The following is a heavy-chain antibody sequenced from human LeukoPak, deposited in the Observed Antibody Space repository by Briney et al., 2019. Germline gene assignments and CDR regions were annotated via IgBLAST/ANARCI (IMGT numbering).Heavy chain of an antibody. J-gene: IGHJ4*02. D-gene: IGHD3-10*01. Sequence: GGSLRLSCAASGFTFSSSAMSWVRQVPGKGLEWVSGISASGGSTYYADSVKGRFTISRDNSKNTLYLQMNSLRAEDTAVYYCARDQFGEFFFDYWGQGTLVTVSS. CDR1: GFTFSSSA. CDR3: ARDQFGEFFFDY. V-gene: IGHV3-23*01. CDR2: ISASGGST.